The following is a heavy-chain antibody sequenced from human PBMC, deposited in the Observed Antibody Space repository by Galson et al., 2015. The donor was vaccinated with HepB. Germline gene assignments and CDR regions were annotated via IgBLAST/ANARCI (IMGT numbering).Heavy chain of an antibody. V-gene: IGHV1-2*02. CDR3: ARDSSSWYQLNSWYFDL. CDR2: INPNSGGT. J-gene: IGHJ2*01. D-gene: IGHD6-13*01. CDR1: GYTFTGYY. Sequence: SVKVSCKASGYTFTGYYMHWVRQAPGQGLEWMGWINPNSGGTNYAQKFQGRVTMTRDTSISTAYMELSRLRSDDTAVYYCARDSSSWYQLNSWYFDLWGRGTLVTVSS.